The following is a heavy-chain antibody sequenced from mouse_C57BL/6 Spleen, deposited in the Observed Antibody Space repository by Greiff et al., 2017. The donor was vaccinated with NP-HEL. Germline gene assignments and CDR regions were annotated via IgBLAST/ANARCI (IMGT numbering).Heavy chain of an antibody. CDR3: ATDYDGYLWFAY. CDR2: IHPNSGST. V-gene: IGHV1-64*01. D-gene: IGHD2-3*01. Sequence: QVQLQQPGAELVKPGASVKLSCKASGYTFTSYWMHWVKQRPGQGLEWIGMIHPNSGSTNYNEKFKSKATLTVDKSSSTAYMQLSSLTSKDSAVYYCATDYDGYLWFAYWGQGTLVTVSA. CDR1: GYTFTSYW. J-gene: IGHJ3*01.